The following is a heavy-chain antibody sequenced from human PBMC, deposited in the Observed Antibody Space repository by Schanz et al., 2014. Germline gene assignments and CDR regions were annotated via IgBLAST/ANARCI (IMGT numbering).Heavy chain of an antibody. V-gene: IGHV3-23*04. CDR2: ITSNGGGT. CDR3: AKNWKGHHITGRPGWSDGMDV. CDR1: GFSFSSYS. Sequence: EVQLVESGGGLVQPGESLRLSCAVSGFSFSSYSMSWVRQAPGKGLEWVSTITSNGGGTYYADSVKGRFTISRDNAKNTLYLQMNSLRVEDTAEYYCAKNWKGHHITGRPGWSDGMDVWGQGTTVTVSS. J-gene: IGHJ6*02. D-gene: IGHD6-6*01.